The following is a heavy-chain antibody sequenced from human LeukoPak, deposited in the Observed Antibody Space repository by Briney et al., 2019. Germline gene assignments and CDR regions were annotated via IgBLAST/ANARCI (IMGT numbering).Heavy chain of an antibody. Sequence: ASVKVSCKVSGYTLTELYMHWVRQAPGKGLEWMGGFDPEDGETIYAQKFQGRVTMTEDTSTDTAYMELSSLRSEDTAVYYCATNDISSGYYYEPAYWGQGTLVTVSS. V-gene: IGHV1-24*01. CDR3: ATNDISSGYYYEPAY. CDR2: FDPEDGET. J-gene: IGHJ4*02. D-gene: IGHD3-22*01. CDR1: GYTLTELY.